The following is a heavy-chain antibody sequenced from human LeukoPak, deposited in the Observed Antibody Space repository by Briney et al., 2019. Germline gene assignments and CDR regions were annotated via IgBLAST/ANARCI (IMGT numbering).Heavy chain of an antibody. CDR1: GGSISSSSYY. Sequence: PSETLSLTCTVSGGSISSSSYYWGWIRQPPGKGLEWIGSIYYSGSTYYNPPLKSRVTISVDTSKNQFSLKLSSVTAADTAVYYCARLKYDFWSGYYDYWGQGTLVTVSS. D-gene: IGHD3-3*01. CDR2: IYYSGST. V-gene: IGHV4-39*01. J-gene: IGHJ4*02. CDR3: ARLKYDFWSGYYDY.